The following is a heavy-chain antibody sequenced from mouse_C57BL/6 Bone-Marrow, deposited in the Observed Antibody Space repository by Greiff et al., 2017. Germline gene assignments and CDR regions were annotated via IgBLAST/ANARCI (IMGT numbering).Heavy chain of an antibody. V-gene: IGHV1-55*01. CDR2: IYPGSGST. CDR3: AREGRATVVARGNWYFDV. CDR1: GYTFTSYW. Sequence: QVQLQQPGAELVKPGASVKMSCKASGYTFTSYWITWVKQRPGQGLEWIGDIYPGSGSTNYNEKFKSKATLTVDTSSSTAYMQLSSLTSEDSAVYYGAREGRATVVARGNWYFDVWGTGTTVTVSS. D-gene: IGHD1-1*01. J-gene: IGHJ1*03.